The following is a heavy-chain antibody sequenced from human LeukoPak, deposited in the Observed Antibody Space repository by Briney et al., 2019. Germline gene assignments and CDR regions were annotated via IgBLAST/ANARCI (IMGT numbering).Heavy chain of an antibody. CDR3: ANVHCTISGCFAGVGPSDD. J-gene: IGHJ4*02. CDR1: GFAFDSFA. Sequence: GGSLRLSCTASGFAFDSFAMTWVRQAPGKGLEWVSSISGSGGTTYYADSLKGRATISRDNSKNTLYLQVNSLRAEDTAKYYCANVHCTISGCFAGVGPSDDWGQGTLVTVSS. V-gene: IGHV3-23*01. D-gene: IGHD2-2*01. CDR2: ISGSGGTT.